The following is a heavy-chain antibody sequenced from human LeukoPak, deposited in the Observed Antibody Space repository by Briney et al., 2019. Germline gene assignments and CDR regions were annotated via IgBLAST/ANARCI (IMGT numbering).Heavy chain of an antibody. CDR2: ISAYNGDT. CDR1: GYTFTNYG. V-gene: IGHV1-18*01. J-gene: IGHJ5*02. Sequence: ASVKVSCKASGYTFTNYGIIWVRQAPGQGLEWMAWISAYNGDTRYAQKFQGRVILTTDTSATTAYMELRDLRSDDTALYYCARDACVSCGGDCCHDPWGQGTLVTVSS. CDR3: ARDACVSCGGDCCHDP. D-gene: IGHD2-21*02.